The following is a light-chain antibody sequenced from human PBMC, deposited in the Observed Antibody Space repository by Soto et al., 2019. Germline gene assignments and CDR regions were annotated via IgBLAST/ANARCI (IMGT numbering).Light chain of an antibody. Sequence: DLQMTQSPSSLPASVGDRVTITCRASQGSSNYLSWYQEKPGKVPKLLIYAASTLQSGVPSRFSGSGSGTDFTLTVSSLQPEEVATYYCQKYNSAPLTFSGGNNVEIK. V-gene: IGKV1-27*01. J-gene: IGKJ4*01. CDR1: QGSSNY. CDR2: AAS. CDR3: QKYNSAPLT.